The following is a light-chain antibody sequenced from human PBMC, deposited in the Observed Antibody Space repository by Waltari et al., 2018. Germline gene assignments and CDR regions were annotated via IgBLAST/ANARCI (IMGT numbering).Light chain of an antibody. V-gene: IGKV4-1*01. CDR2: WAS. J-gene: IGKJ4*01. CDR3: QQYYSSPLT. CDR1: QSVFHTNNKNY. Sequence: DIVMTQSPDSLAVSLGERATISCKSSQSVFHTNNKNYLAWYQQKPGQPPRLLFYWASTLESGVPDRFSGSGSGTDFTLAISSLQAEDVAIYFCQQYYSSPLTFGGGTKVEIK.